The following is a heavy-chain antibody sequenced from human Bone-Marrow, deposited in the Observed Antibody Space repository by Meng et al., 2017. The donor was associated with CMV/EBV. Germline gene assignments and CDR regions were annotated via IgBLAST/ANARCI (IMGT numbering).Heavy chain of an antibody. J-gene: IGHJ4*02. CDR3: ARLIVAGGNPLDY. V-gene: IGHV1-69*02. Sequence: SVKVSCKASGGTFSSYTISWVRQAPGQGLEWMGRIIPILGIANYAQKFQGRVTITADKSTSTAYMELSSLRSEDTAVYYCARLIVAGGNPLDYWGQGTLATVSS. CDR1: GGTFSSYT. CDR2: IIPILGIA. D-gene: IGHD4-23*01.